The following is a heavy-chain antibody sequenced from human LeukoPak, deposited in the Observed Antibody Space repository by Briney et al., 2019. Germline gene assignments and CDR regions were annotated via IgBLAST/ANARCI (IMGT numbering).Heavy chain of an antibody. D-gene: IGHD3-10*01. CDR2: INGDGASG. J-gene: IGHJ4*02. V-gene: IGHV3-74*01. Sequence: PGGSLRLSCVASGFTFNKYWMYWVRQAPGKGLVWVSGINGDGASGSYADSVKGRFTISRDNAKNTLYLEMNNLRAEDTAVYYCASYYGSGSHWGQGTLVTVSS. CDR1: GFTFNKYW. CDR3: ASYYGSGSH.